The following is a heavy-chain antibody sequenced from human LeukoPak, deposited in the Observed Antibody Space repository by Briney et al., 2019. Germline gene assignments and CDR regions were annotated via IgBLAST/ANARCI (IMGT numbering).Heavy chain of an antibody. J-gene: IGHJ4*02. D-gene: IGHD6-25*01. CDR2: ISVSDT. CDR3: AKRAPPGTAAGVPYYFDY. V-gene: IGHV3-23*01. Sequence: GGSLKLSCAASGFTFDNYAMSWVRQAPGEGLEWVSTISVSDTFYADSVRGRFTISRDSSRNTIYLLMNSLRTEDTALYYCAKRAPPGTAAGVPYYFDYWGQGTLVTVSS. CDR1: GFTFDNYA.